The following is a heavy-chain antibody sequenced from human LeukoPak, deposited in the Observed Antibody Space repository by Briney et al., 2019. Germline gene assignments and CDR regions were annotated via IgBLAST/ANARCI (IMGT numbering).Heavy chain of an antibody. D-gene: IGHD6-19*01. CDR2: INHSGST. J-gene: IGHJ4*02. CDR3: ASLLAVEIDY. V-gene: IGHV4-34*01. CDR1: GFTFSSYA. Sequence: GSLRLSCAASGFTFSSYAMSWVRQPPGKGLEWIGEINHSGSTNYNPSLKSRVTISVDTSKNQFSLKLSSVTAADTAVYYCASLLAVEIDYWGQGTLVTVSS.